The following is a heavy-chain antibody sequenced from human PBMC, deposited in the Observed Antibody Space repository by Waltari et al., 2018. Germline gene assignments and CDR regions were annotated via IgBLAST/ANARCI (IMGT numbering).Heavy chain of an antibody. CDR3: ARGWGDSAPWFDY. J-gene: IGHJ4*02. CDR1: GGTFSSYA. V-gene: IGHV1-69*10. Sequence: QVQLVQSGAEVKKPGSSVKVSCKASGGTFSSYAISWGRQARGKGLEWMGGIIPILGIANYAQKFQGRVTITADKSTSTAYMELSSVTAADTAVYYCARGWGDSAPWFDYWGQGTLVTVSS. CDR2: IIPILGIA. D-gene: IGHD3-16*01.